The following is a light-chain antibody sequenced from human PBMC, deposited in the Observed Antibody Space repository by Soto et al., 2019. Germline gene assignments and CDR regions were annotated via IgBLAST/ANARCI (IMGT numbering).Light chain of an antibody. CDR2: TAS. CDR3: LQHNSYPWT. J-gene: IGKJ1*01. CDR1: ERISDY. Sequence: DIEMTQSPSSLSSSVGYIVTISGRASERISDYLAWYQQKPGKAPKLLINTASSLRSGVPSRFSDSGSGTDFTLTIDSLQPEDFATYYCLQHNSYPWTFGQGTKVDIK. V-gene: IGKV1-17*01.